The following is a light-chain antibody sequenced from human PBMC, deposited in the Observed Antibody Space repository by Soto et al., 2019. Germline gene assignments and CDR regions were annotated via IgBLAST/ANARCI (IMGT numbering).Light chain of an antibody. Sequence: QSVLTQPPSVSGAPGQTATISCTGSPSNIGAGFDVHWYQQLPGTAPKVLIYGNSYRPSGVPDRFSASKSGTSASLASTGLQAEDEAEYYCQSYDRSLSGYVVFGGGTKLTVL. V-gene: IGLV1-40*01. J-gene: IGLJ2*01. CDR2: GNS. CDR1: PSNIGAGFD. CDR3: QSYDRSLSGYVV.